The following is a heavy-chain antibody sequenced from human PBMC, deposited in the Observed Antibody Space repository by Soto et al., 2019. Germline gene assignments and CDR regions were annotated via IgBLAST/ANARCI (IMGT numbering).Heavy chain of an antibody. CDR2: IYYSGST. V-gene: IGHV4-31*03. D-gene: IGHD2-21*02. CDR3: ARSSPVVTAP. J-gene: IGHJ5*02. CDR1: GGSISSGGYY. Sequence: SDTLSLTCTVSGGSISSGGYYWSWIRQHPGKGLEWIGYIYYSGSTYYNPSLKSRITISVDTSKNQFSLKLSSVTAADTAVYYCARSSPVVTAPWGQGTLVTVSS.